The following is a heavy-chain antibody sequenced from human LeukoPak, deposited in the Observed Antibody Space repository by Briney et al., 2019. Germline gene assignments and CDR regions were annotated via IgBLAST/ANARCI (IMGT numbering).Heavy chain of an antibody. Sequence: PSETLSLTCTVSGGSISSYYCSWIRQPPGKGLEWIGYIYYSGSTNYNPSLKSRVTISVDTSKNQFSLKLSSVTAADTAVYYCARESRSAAFDIWGQGTMVTVSS. J-gene: IGHJ3*02. CDR3: ARESRSAAFDI. CDR2: IYYSGST. V-gene: IGHV4-59*01. D-gene: IGHD2-2*01. CDR1: GGSISSYY.